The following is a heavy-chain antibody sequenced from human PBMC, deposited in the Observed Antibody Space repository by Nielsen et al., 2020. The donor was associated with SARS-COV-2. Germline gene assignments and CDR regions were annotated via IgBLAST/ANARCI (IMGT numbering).Heavy chain of an antibody. D-gene: IGHD2-21*02. CDR1: GGSISSGGYY. CDR2: IDWDDDK. J-gene: IGHJ4*02. Sequence: TLSLTCTVSGGSISSGGYYWSWIRQHPGKALEWLARIDWDDDKYYSTSLKTRLTISKDTSKNQVVLTMTNMDPVDTATYYCARGILTANFDYWGQGTLVTVSS. CDR3: ARGILTANFDY. V-gene: IGHV2-70*11.